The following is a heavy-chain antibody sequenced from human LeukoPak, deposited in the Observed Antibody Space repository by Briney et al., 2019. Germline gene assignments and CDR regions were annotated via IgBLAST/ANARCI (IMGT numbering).Heavy chain of an antibody. CDR1: GYTFTSYG. V-gene: IGHV1-18*01. CDR2: ISAYNGNT. CDR3: ARAAYCSSTSCLNYYYYYMDV. Sequence: ASVTVSCKASGYTFTSYGISWVRQAPGQGLEWMGWISAYNGNTNYAQKLQGRVTMTTDTSTSTAYMELRSLRSDDTAVYYCARAAYCSSTSCLNYYYYYMDVWGKGTTVTVSS. D-gene: IGHD2-2*01. J-gene: IGHJ6*03.